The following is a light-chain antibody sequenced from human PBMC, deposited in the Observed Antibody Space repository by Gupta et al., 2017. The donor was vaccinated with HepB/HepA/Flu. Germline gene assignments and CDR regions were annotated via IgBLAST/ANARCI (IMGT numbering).Light chain of an antibody. J-gene: IGLJ1*01. CDR2: GVS. Sequence: QSALTQPASVPGSPGQSITISCTGTSSDVGDYNYVSWYQQHPGKAPKLVIYGVSDRPSGVSNRFSGSKSGNTASLTISGLQSEDEADYYCSSYTSTNILYVFGTGTKVTVL. CDR3: SSYTSTNILYV. CDR1: SSDVGDYNY. V-gene: IGLV2-14*03.